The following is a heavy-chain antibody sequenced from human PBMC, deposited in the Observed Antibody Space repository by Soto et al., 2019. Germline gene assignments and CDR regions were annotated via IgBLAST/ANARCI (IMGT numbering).Heavy chain of an antibody. CDR3: ARAKGRSYFDY. Sequence: TLSLTCTVSGGSISSGGYYWSWIRQHPGKGLEWIGYIYNTGSTYYNSSLKSRLNISGDTSKNQFSLKLSSVTAADTAFYYCARAKGRSYFDYWGQGTLVTVSS. CDR1: GGSISSGGYY. V-gene: IGHV4-31*03. CDR2: IYNTGST. D-gene: IGHD3-10*01. J-gene: IGHJ4*02.